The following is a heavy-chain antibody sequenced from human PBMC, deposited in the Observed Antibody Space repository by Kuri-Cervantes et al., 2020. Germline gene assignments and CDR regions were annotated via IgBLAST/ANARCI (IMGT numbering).Heavy chain of an antibody. CDR3: ARDNCGGDCTPNWFDP. D-gene: IGHD2-21*02. J-gene: IGHJ5*02. V-gene: IGHV4-34*01. CDR1: GGSFSGYY. Sequence: GSLRLSCAVYGGSFSGYYWSWIRQPPGKGLEWIGEINHSGSTNYNPSLKSRVTISVDTSKNQFSLKLSSVTAADTAVYYCARDNCGGDCTPNWFDPWGQGTLVTVSS. CDR2: INHSGST.